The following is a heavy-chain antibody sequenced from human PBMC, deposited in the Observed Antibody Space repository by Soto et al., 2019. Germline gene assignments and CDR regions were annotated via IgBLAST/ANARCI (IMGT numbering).Heavy chain of an antibody. V-gene: IGHV3-15*01. CDR3: TTGPRSYYNRG. D-gene: IGHD3-10*01. J-gene: IGHJ4*02. CDR2: IKSKTDGGTT. Sequence: GGSLRLSCAASGFTFSNAWMSWVRQAPGKGLEWVGRIKSKTDGGTTDYAAPVKGRFTISKDDSKNTLYLQMNSLKAEDTAVYYCTTGPRSYYNRGWGQGTLVTVSS. CDR1: GFTFSNAW.